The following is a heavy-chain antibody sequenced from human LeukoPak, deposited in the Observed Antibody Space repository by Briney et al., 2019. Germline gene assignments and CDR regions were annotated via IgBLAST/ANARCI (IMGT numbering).Heavy chain of an antibody. CDR1: GFTFDDYA. CDR3: AKDAVTTGEFDY. V-gene: IGHV3-9*01. D-gene: IGHD4-17*01. J-gene: IGHJ4*02. Sequence: PGGSLRLSCAASGFTFDDYAMHWVRQAPGKGLEWVSGISWNSGSIGYADSVKGRFTISRDNAKNSLYLQMNSLRAEDTALYYCAKDAVTTGEFDYWGQGTLVTVSS. CDR2: ISWNSGSI.